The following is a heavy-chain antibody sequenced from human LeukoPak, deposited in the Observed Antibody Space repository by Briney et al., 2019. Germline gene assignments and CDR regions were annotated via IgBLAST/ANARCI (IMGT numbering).Heavy chain of an antibody. CDR3: ARGQFEYSSSANFDY. CDR2: ISSSGSTI. Sequence: GGSLRLSCAASGFTFSDYYMSWIRQAPGKGLEWVSYISSSGSTIYYADSVKGRFTISRDNAKNSLYLQMNSLRAEDTAVYYCARGQFEYSSSANFDYWGQGTLVTVSS. V-gene: IGHV3-11*04. D-gene: IGHD6-6*01. J-gene: IGHJ4*02. CDR1: GFTFSDYY.